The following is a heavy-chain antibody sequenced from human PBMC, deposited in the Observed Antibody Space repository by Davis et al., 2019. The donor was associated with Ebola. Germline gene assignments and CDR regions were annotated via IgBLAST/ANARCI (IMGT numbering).Heavy chain of an antibody. V-gene: IGHV1-18*01. D-gene: IGHD1-26*01. CDR1: GGTFSSYA. CDR3: ARDQASSGSYYEVYYYGMDV. Sequence: AASVKVSCKASGGTFSSYAISWVRQAPGQGLEWMGWISAYNGNTNYAQKLQGRVTMTTDTSTSTAYMELRSLRSDDTAVYYCARDQASSGSYYEVYYYGMDVWGKGTTVTVSS. CDR2: ISAYNGNT. J-gene: IGHJ6*04.